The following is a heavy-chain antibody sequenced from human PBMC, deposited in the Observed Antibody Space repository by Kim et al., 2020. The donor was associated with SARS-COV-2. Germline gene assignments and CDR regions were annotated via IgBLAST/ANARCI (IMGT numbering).Heavy chain of an antibody. Sequence: LKSRVTISVDTSKNQFSLKLSSVTAADTAVYYCARSGVLVVYASYYFDYWGQGTLVTVSS. V-gene: IGHV4-34*01. J-gene: IGHJ4*02. CDR3: ARSGVLVVYASYYFDY. D-gene: IGHD2-8*02.